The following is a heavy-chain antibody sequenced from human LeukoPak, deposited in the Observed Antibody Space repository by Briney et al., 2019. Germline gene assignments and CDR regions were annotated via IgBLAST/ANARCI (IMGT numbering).Heavy chain of an antibody. CDR2: IIPIFGTA. J-gene: IGHJ3*02. D-gene: IGHD2-2*01. CDR3: ARGLAPLYWLPAIDDAFDI. Sequence: SVKVSCKASGGTLSSYAISWVRQAPGQGLEWMGGIIPIFGTANYAQKFQGRVTITADESTSTAYMELSSLRSEDTAVYYCARGLAPLYWLPAIDDAFDIWGQGTMVTVSS. CDR1: GGTLSSYA. V-gene: IGHV1-69*13.